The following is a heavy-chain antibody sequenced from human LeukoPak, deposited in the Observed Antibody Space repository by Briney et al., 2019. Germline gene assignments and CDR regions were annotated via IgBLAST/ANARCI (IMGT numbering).Heavy chain of an antibody. CDR2: IDPIFGAV. J-gene: IGHJ3*02. V-gene: IGHV1-69*13. Sequence: ASVKVSCKASGGTFSTYSVSWVRLAPGQGLEWMGGIDPIFGAVNYAQKFLGRVTITADESTSTAYLELRSLRSEDTAVYYCARDRSSGCPDAFDIWGQGTMVTVSS. D-gene: IGHD6-19*01. CDR1: GGTFSTYS. CDR3: ARDRSSGCPDAFDI.